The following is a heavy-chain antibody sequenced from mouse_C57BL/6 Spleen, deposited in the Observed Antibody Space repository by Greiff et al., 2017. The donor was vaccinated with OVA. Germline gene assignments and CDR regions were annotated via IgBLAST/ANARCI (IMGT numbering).Heavy chain of an antibody. D-gene: IGHD1-1*01. CDR2: IYPGSGST. CDR1: GYTFTSYW. J-gene: IGHJ4*01. V-gene: IGHV1-55*01. Sequence: QVQLQQPGAELVKPGASVKMSCKASGYTFTSYWITWVKQRPGQGLEWIGDIYPGSGSTNSNEKFKSKATLTVATSSSTAYMQLSSRTSEDSAVYYCARKDYYGSSYEAMDYWGQGTSVTVSS. CDR3: ARKDYYGSSYEAMDY.